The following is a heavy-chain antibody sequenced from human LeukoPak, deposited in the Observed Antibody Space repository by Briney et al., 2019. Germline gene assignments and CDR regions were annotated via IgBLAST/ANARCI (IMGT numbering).Heavy chain of an antibody. Sequence: ASVKVSCNASGYSFTSYGISWVRQAPGQGLEWMGWINAGEGNTKYSQEFQDRVTITRDTSASTVYMELRSLRSEDMGVYFCARELGDYFDYWGQGTLVTVSS. V-gene: IGHV1-18*03. CDR1: GYSFTSYG. CDR2: INAGEGNT. CDR3: ARELGDYFDY. J-gene: IGHJ4*02.